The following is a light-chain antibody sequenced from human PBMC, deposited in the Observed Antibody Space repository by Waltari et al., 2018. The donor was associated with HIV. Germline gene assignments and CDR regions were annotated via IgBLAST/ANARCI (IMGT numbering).Light chain of an antibody. J-gene: IGKJ1*01. CDR3: QQYYRTPRT. Sequence: DIVMTQSPDSLVVSLGERATINCKSSQSVLYSSNNKNYLAWYQQKPGQPPKLLIYWASTRESGVPDRFSGSGSGTDFTLTISSLQAEDVAVYYCQQYYRTPRTFGQGTKVEIK. CDR2: WAS. V-gene: IGKV4-1*01. CDR1: QSVLYSSNNKNY.